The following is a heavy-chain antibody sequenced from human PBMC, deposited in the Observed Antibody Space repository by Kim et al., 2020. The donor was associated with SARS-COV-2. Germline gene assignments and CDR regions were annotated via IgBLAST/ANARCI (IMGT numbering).Heavy chain of an antibody. CDR1: GFTVSSNY. Sequence: GGSLRLSCAASGFTVSSNYMSWVRQAPGKGLEWVSVMYSGGSTYYADSVKGRFTISRQNSKNTLYLQMNSLRAEDTAVYYCAAGSIIFGYYFDYWGQGTLVTVSS. V-gene: IGHV3-53*04. CDR2: MYSGGST. CDR3: AAGSIIFGYYFDY. J-gene: IGHJ4*02. D-gene: IGHD3-10*02.